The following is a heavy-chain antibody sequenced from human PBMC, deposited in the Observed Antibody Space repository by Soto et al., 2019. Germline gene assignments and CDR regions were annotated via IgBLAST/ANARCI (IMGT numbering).Heavy chain of an antibody. CDR3: AKAYGDYVSPGDAFDI. D-gene: IGHD4-17*01. J-gene: IGHJ3*02. CDR1: GFTFSSYA. Sequence: GGSLRLSCAASGFTFSSYAMSWVRQAPGKGLEWVSAISGSGGSTYYADSVKGRFTISRDNSKNTLYLQMNSLRAEDTAVYYCAKAYGDYVSPGDAFDIWGQGTMVTVSS. V-gene: IGHV3-23*01. CDR2: ISGSGGST.